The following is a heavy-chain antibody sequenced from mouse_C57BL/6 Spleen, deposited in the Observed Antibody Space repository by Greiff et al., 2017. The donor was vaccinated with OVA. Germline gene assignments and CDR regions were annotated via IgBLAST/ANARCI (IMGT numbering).Heavy chain of an antibody. CDR1: GYTFTDYN. J-gene: IGHJ3*01. V-gene: IGHV1-18*01. CDR3: ARDDGYYVSFAY. D-gene: IGHD2-3*01. Sequence: EVQLQQSGPELVKPGASVKIPCKASGYTFTDYNMDWVKQSHGKSLEWIGDINPNNGGTIYNQKFKGKATLTVDPSSSTAYMELRSLTSEDTAVYYCARDDGYYVSFAYWGQGTLVTVSA. CDR2: INPNNGGT.